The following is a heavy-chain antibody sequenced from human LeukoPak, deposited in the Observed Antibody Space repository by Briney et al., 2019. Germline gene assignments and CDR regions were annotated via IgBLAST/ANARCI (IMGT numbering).Heavy chain of an antibody. J-gene: IGHJ6*02. CDR3: AREETYYDFWSGYYYYGMDV. CDR1: GFTFSSYA. V-gene: IGHV3-30-3*01. D-gene: IGHD3-3*01. CDR2: ISYDGSNK. Sequence: GGSLRLSCAASGFTFSSYAMHWVRQAPGKGLEWVAVISYDGSNKYYADSVKGRFTISRDNSKNTLYLQMNSLRAEDTAVHYCAREETYYDFWSGYYYYGMDVWGQGTTVTVSS.